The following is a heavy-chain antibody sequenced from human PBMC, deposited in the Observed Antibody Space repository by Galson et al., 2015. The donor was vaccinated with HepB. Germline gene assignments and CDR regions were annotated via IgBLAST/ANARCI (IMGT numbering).Heavy chain of an antibody. CDR3: VRHLRPRIQVEY. CDR1: GYNFPNYW. J-gene: IGHJ1*01. CDR2: IYPGDSDT. D-gene: IGHD2-8*02. Sequence: QSGAEVKKPGESLQISCKGSGYNFPNYWIGWVRQMPGKGLEWMGIIYPGDSDTRYSPSFRGQVTISADKSLSTAYLQWSRLQASDTAMYYCVRHLRPRIQVEYWGQGTLVTVSS. V-gene: IGHV5-51*01.